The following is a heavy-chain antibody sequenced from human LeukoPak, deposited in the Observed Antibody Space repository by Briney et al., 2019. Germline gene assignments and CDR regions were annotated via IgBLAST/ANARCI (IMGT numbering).Heavy chain of an antibody. J-gene: IGHJ3*02. Sequence: GGSLRLSCAASGFTVSSNYMSWVRQAPGKGLEWVSVIYSGGTTYYADSVKGRFTISRDKPNNTVYLQMNSLRAEDTAMYYCASPNSGQSFDIWGQGTMVTVSS. CDR1: GFTVSSNY. V-gene: IGHV3-53*01. CDR3: ASPNSGQSFDI. D-gene: IGHD6-19*01. CDR2: IYSGGTT.